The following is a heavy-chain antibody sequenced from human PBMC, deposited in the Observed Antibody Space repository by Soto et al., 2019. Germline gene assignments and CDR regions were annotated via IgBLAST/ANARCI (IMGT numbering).Heavy chain of an antibody. CDR2: IIPMLGVR. J-gene: IGHJ3*02. D-gene: IGHD2-21*01. Sequence: QVQLVQSGAEVKKPGSSVKVSCKDSGGTFSTYSMFWVRQAPGQGLEWMGRIIPMLGVRNFAQRFQDRVTITADKSTATVHVELSSLRSEDTALYYCTIGSWSGEVFDIWGQGTMVTVSS. CDR1: GGTFSTYS. V-gene: IGHV1-69*02. CDR3: TIGSWSGEVFDI.